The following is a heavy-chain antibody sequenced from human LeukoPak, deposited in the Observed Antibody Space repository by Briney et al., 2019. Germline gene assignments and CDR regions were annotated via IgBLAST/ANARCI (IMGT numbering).Heavy chain of an antibody. D-gene: IGHD7-27*01. J-gene: IGHJ4*02. CDR3: ARDPNRVTVTGDYFFDN. V-gene: IGHV4-4*07. CDR2: MHTSGVT. Sequence: SETLSLTCTVSGASINNYHWTWIRQPAGKGLEWIGRMHTSGVTNYNPSLKSRVAMSIDKSKRQFSLNLRSVTAADTAVYFCARDPNRVTVTGDYFFDNWGRGILVTVSS. CDR1: GASINNYH.